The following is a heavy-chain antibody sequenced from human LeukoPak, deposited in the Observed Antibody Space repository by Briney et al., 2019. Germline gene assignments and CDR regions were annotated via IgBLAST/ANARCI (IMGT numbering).Heavy chain of an antibody. Sequence: GSLRLSCAASAFTFITSNMNWVRQAPGKGLEWIAHITASSRTIEYADSVKGRFTVSRDNAQNSLYLQMDSLRAEDTAIYYCAKSRGWFKTFDIWGQGTMVTVSS. J-gene: IGHJ3*02. D-gene: IGHD2-15*01. V-gene: IGHV3-48*04. CDR2: ITASSRTI. CDR1: AFTFITSN. CDR3: AKSRGWFKTFDI.